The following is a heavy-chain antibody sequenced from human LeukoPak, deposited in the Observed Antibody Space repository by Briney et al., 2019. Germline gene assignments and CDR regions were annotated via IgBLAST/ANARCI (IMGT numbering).Heavy chain of an antibody. CDR2: IISSSSYT. CDR3: ARAEARGAMLPGY. CDR1: GFIFSIYS. D-gene: IGHD3-10*01. J-gene: IGHJ4*02. Sequence: GGPLRLSCAASGFIFSIYSMIWVRKAPGKEVEGVASIISSSSYTYYADASKGRFTISRDNAKNTLYLQMNSMRAEDTAVYYCARAEARGAMLPGYWGQGTLVTVSS. V-gene: IGHV3-21*01.